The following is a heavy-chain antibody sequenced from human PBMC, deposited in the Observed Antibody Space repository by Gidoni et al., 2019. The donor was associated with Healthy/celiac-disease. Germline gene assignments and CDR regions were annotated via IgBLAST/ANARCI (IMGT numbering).Heavy chain of an antibody. J-gene: IGHJ4*02. D-gene: IGHD6-13*01. V-gene: IGHV1-69*01. CDR1: GDTCSSSA. CDR2: IIPIFGTA. Sequence: QVQLVQSGAEVKKPGSSVRDSCKASGDTCSSSAISWVRQAPGQGLEWMGGIIPIFGTANYAQKFQGRVTITADESTSTAYMGLSSLRSEDTAVYYCARLDDKGYSSSWRFDYWCQGTLVTVSS. CDR3: ARLDDKGYSSSWRFDY.